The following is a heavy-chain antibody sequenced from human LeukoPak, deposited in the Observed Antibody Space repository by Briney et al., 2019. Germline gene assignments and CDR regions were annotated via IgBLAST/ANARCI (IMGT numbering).Heavy chain of an antibody. D-gene: IGHD4-23*01. CDR2: ISGSGGST. CDR3: AKRSGGNSGAYYFDY. Sequence: GGPLRLSCATSGFSFSSYAMSWVRQAPGKGLEWVSAISGSGGSTYYADSVKGRFTISRDNSKNTLYLQMNSLRAEDTAAYYCAKRSGGNSGAYYFDYWGQGTLVTVSS. J-gene: IGHJ4*02. V-gene: IGHV3-23*01. CDR1: GFSFSSYA.